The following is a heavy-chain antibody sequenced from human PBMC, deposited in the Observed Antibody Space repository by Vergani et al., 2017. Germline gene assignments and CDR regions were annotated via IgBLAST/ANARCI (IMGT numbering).Heavy chain of an antibody. CDR1: SYTFTTHG. CDR2: ISTYNGNT. J-gene: IGHJ3*02. Sequence: QVQLVQSGAEVKKSGASVKVSCKASSYTFTTHGISWVRQAPGQGLEWMGWISTYNGNTNIAQKFRGRVTMTTETSTSTAYLELRSLKSDDTAIYYCLYSSSWYDAFDIWGQGTMVTVSS. D-gene: IGHD6-13*01. V-gene: IGHV1-18*01. CDR3: LYSSSWYDAFDI.